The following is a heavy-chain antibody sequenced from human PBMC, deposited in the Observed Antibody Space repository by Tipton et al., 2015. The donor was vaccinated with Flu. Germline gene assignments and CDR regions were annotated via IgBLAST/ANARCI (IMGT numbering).Heavy chain of an antibody. CDR2: IYTSGST. CDR1: GGSISSYY. CDR3: ARGPRWELLEESNWYFDL. V-gene: IGHV4-4*07. D-gene: IGHD1-26*01. Sequence: TLSLTCTVSGGSISSYYWSWIRQPAGKGLEWIGRIYTSGSTNYNPSLKSRVTMSVDTSKNQFSLKLSSVTAADTAVYYCARGPRWELLEESNWYFDLWGRGTLVTVSS. J-gene: IGHJ2*01.